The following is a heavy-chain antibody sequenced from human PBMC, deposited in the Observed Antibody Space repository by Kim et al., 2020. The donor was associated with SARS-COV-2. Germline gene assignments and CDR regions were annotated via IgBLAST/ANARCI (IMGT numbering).Heavy chain of an antibody. J-gene: IGHJ5*02. D-gene: IGHD3-9*01. CDR2: IYYSGST. CDR3: ARRYYDILTGYSDNWFDP. CDR1: GGSISSSSYY. V-gene: IGHV4-39*07. Sequence: SETLSLTCTVSGGSISSSSYYWGWIRQPPGKGLEWIGSIYYSGSTYYNPSLKSRVTISVDTSKNQFSLKLSSVTAADTAVYYCARRYYDILTGYSDNWFDPWGQGTLVTVSS.